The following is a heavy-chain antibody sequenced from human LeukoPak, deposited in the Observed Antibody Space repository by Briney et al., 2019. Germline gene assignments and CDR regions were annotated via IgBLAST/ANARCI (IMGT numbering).Heavy chain of an antibody. D-gene: IGHD3-3*01. CDR2: IYTSGST. CDR1: GGSISSYY. CDR3: AASPKATIFGVVYFDY. Sequence: SETLSLTCTVPGGSISSYYWSWIRQPPGKGLEWIGYIYTSGSTNYNPSLKSRVTISVDTSKNQFSLKLSSVTAADTAVYYCAASPKATIFGVVYFDYWGQGTLVTVSS. J-gene: IGHJ4*02. V-gene: IGHV4-4*09.